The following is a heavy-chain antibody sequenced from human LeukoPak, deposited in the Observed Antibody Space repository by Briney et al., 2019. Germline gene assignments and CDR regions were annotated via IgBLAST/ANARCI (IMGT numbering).Heavy chain of an antibody. CDR3: ARARRYCSSTSCYYYFDP. CDR1: GFTFSSYW. V-gene: IGHV3-7*01. J-gene: IGHJ5*02. CDR2: IKQDGSEK. D-gene: IGHD2-2*01. Sequence: GGSLRLSCVASGFTFSSYWMSWARQAPGKGLEWVANIKQDGSEKYYVDSVKGRFTISRDNVKNSLYLQMNSLRAEDTAVYYCARARRYCSSTSCYYYFDPWGQGTLVTVSS.